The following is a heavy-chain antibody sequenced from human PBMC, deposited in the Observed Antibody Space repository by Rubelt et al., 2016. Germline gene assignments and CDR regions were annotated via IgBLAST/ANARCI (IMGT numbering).Heavy chain of an antibody. CDR2: VSSSSGII. J-gene: IGHJ4*02. Sequence: GKGLEWISYVSSSSGIIHYAASVKGRFTISRDNAKDSLFLQMSSLRAEDSAVYYCARDLRWGEALDYWGQGTLVTVSS. D-gene: IGHD3-16*01. CDR3: ARDLRWGEALDY. V-gene: IGHV3-48*01.